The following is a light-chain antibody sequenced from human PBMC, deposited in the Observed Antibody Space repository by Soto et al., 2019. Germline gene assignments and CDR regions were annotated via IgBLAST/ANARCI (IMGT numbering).Light chain of an antibody. CDR2: EVV. Sequence: QSALTQPPSASGSPGQSVTISCTGTNNDIGVYDFVSWYQHHPGKAPRLIIYEVVQRPSGVPDRFSGSKSGNTASLTVSWLQAADEADYFCKSYAGSNTDVFGSGTKVTVL. CDR1: NNDIGVYDF. V-gene: IGLV2-8*01. CDR3: KSYAGSNTDV. J-gene: IGLJ1*01.